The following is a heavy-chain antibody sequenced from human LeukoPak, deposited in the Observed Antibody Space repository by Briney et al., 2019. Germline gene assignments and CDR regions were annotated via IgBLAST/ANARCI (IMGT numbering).Heavy chain of an antibody. Sequence: ASVKVSCKASGGTFSSYAISWVRQAPGQGLEWMGGIIPIFGTANYAQKFQGRVTITADESTSTAYMELSSLRSEDTAVSYCARGIYYYDSSGYYFDYWGQGTLVTVSS. V-gene: IGHV1-69*13. D-gene: IGHD3-22*01. CDR3: ARGIYYYDSSGYYFDY. CDR2: IIPIFGTA. J-gene: IGHJ4*02. CDR1: GGTFSSYA.